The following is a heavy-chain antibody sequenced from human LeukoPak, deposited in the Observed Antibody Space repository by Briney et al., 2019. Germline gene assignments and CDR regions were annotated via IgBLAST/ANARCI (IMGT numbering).Heavy chain of an antibody. J-gene: IGHJ6*04. D-gene: IGHD3-10*02. V-gene: IGHV3-74*01. Sequence: GGSLRLSCAASGFTFSSYWMHWVRQAPGKGLVWVSHVNSDGSGTDYADSVKGRFTISRDNAKNTLYLQMNSLRAEDTAVYYCAELGITMIGGVWGKGTTVTISS. CDR3: AELGITMIGGV. CDR2: VNSDGSGT. CDR1: GFTFSSYW.